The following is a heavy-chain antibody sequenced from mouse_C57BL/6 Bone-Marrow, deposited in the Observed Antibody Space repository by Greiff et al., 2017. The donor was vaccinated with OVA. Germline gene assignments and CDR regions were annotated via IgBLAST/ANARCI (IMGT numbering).Heavy chain of an antibody. CDR2: INPGSGGT. J-gene: IGHJ4*01. Sequence: QVHVKQSGAELVRPGTSVKVSCKASGYAFTNYLIEWVKQRPGQGLEWIGVINPGSGGTNYNEKFKGKATLTADKSSSTAYMQLSSLTSEDSAVYFCARLESNYPYYYAMDYWGQGTSVTVSS. CDR1: GYAFTNYL. V-gene: IGHV1-54*01. D-gene: IGHD2-5*01. CDR3: ARLESNYPYYYAMDY.